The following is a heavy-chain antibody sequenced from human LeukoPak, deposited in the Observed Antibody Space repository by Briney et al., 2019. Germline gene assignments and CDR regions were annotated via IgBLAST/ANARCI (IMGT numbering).Heavy chain of an antibody. D-gene: IGHD4-17*01. CDR2: IIPIFGTA. Sequence: SVKVSCKASGGTFSSYAISWVRQAPGHGLEWMGGIIPIFGTANYAQTFQGRVTITTDESTSTAYMELSSLRSEDTAVYYCASCAFTVTKVGYYYYYYYMDVWGKGTTVTVSS. CDR1: GGTFSSYA. V-gene: IGHV1-69*05. J-gene: IGHJ6*03. CDR3: ASCAFTVTKVGYYYYYYYMDV.